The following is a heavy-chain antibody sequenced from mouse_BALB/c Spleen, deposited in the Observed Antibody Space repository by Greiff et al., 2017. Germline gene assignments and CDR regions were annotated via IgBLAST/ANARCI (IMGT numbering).Heavy chain of an antibody. CDR1: GFTFSSYA. Sequence: EVHLVESGGGLVKPGGSLKLSCAASGFTFSSYAMSWVRQTPEKRLEWVATISSGGSYPYYPDSVKGRFTISRDNAKNTLSLQMSSLRSEDTAMYYCARQGDGSSGYFDVWGAGTTVTGAS. J-gene: IGHJ1*01. D-gene: IGHD1-1*01. CDR3: ARQGDGSSGYFDV. CDR2: ISSGGSYP. V-gene: IGHV5-9-3*01.